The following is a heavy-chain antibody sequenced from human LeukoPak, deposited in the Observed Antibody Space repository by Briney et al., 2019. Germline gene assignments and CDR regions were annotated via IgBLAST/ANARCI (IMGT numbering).Heavy chain of an antibody. V-gene: IGHV3-74*01. J-gene: IGHJ5*02. CDR1: GFTFSSYW. Sequence: GGSLRLSCAASGFTFSSYWMHWVRQAPGKGLVWVSRINSDGSSTSYADSVKGRFTISRDNAKNTLYLQMNSLRAEDTAVYYCARGVVVPAARVAWFDPWGQGTLVTVSS. D-gene: IGHD2-2*01. CDR3: ARGVVVPAARVAWFDP. CDR2: INSDGSST.